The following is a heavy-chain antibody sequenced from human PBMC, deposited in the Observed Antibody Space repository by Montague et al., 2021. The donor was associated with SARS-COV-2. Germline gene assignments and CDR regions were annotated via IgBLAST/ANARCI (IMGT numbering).Heavy chain of an antibody. Sequence: TLSLTCTVSGGSISSGTYYWSWVPQPAGKGLEWIGRADTSGNSTYNLSLGCRMTISIDTSTNQFSLNLPSATAADTAVYFCASEVEIEWLSYFDNWGQGTLVAVSS. J-gene: IGHJ4*02. CDR3: ASEVEIEWLSYFDN. CDR1: GGSISSGTYY. D-gene: IGHD3-3*01. V-gene: IGHV4-61*02. CDR2: ADTSGNS.